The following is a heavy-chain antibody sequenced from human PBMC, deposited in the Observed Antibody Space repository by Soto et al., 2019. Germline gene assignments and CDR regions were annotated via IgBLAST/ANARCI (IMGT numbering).Heavy chain of an antibody. J-gene: IGHJ6*02. CDR2: ISGSGGST. Sequence: GGSLRLSCAASGFTFSSYAMSWVRQAPGKGLEWVSAISGSGGSTYYADSVKGRFTISRDNSKNTLYLQMNSLRAEDTAVYYCAKAPKPKQRSPYYYYGMDVWGQGTTVTVSS. CDR1: GFTFSSYA. V-gene: IGHV3-23*01. CDR3: AKAPKPKQRSPYYYYGMDV. D-gene: IGHD1-1*01.